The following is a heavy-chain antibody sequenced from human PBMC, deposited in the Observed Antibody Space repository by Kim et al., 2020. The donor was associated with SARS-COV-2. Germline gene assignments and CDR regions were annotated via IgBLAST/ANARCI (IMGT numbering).Heavy chain of an antibody. V-gene: IGHV4-39*01. J-gene: IGHJ4*02. Sequence: KSHVTISVDTSKNQFSLKLSSVTAADTAVYYCARQMGITMIVVVISTHFDYWGQGTLVTVSS. CDR3: ARQMGITMIVVVISTHFDY. D-gene: IGHD3-22*01.